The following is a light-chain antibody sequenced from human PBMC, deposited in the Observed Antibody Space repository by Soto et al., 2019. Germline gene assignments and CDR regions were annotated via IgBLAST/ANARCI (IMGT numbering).Light chain of an antibody. CDR1: QSVRSH. J-gene: IGKJ5*01. Sequence: IVMTQSPATLSVSPGEGVTLSCRASQSVRSHLAWYQQKPGQPPRLLIYGASTRATGIPDRFSGSGSGTDFTLTISRLEPEDFALYYCQQYGGSPITFGQGTRLEIK. CDR3: QQYGGSPIT. V-gene: IGKV3-20*01. CDR2: GAS.